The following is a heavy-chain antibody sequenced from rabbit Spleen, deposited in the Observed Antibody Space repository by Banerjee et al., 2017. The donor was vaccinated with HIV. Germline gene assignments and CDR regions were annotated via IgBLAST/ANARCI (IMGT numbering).Heavy chain of an antibody. CDR3: ARAGGGVYAFDL. CDR2: IDPVFGIT. J-gene: IGHJ4*01. Sequence: QERLVESGGGLVQPEGSLTLTCKASGFDFSSNAMCWVRQAPGKGLEWIGYIDPVFGITYYANWVNGRFSISRENAQNTVFLQMTSLTAADTATYFCARAGGGVYAFDLWGPGTLVTVS. D-gene: IGHD4-2*01. V-gene: IGHV1S47*01. CDR1: GFDFSSNA.